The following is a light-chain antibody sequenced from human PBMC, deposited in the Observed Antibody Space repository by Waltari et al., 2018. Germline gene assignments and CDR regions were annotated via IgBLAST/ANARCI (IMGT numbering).Light chain of an antibody. Sequence: DILLTQSPSSLSAAVGQRVAITCLARQNISNYLNWYQQKPGKAPKHLNYASSTLQSGVPSRFSGSGSGTDFTLTISSLQPDDFATYSCQQSYSSLWTFGQGAKVEIK. CDR3: QQSYSSLWT. CDR1: QNISNY. V-gene: IGKV1-39*01. CDR2: ASS. J-gene: IGKJ1*01.